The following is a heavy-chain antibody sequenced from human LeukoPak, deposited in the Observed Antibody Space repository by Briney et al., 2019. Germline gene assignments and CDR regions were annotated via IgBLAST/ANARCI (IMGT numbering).Heavy chain of an antibody. V-gene: IGHV3-48*04. D-gene: IGHD2-21*02. CDR3: ASRHSYCGGDCYNHDAFDI. CDR2: ISSSSSPI. CDR1: GFTLSSYS. J-gene: IGHJ3*02. Sequence: GGSLRLSCAASGFTLSSYSMNWVRQAPGKGLEWISYISSSSSPIYNEDSVKGRFTISRDNAKNSVYLQMNSLRAEDTAVYYCASRHSYCGGDCYNHDAFDIWGQGTMVTVSS.